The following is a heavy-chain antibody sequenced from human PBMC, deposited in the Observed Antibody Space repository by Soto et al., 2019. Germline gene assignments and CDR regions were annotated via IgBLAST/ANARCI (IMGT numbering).Heavy chain of an antibody. D-gene: IGHD3-10*01. Sequence: EVQLVESGGGLVQPGRSLRLSCAASGFTFDDYAMHWVRQAPGKGLEWVSGISWNSGSIGYADSVKGRFTISRDNAKNSLYLQMNSLRAEDTALYYCAKDIGDYGSGIAQYAFDIWGQGTMVTVSS. J-gene: IGHJ3*02. CDR2: ISWNSGSI. CDR3: AKDIGDYGSGIAQYAFDI. CDR1: GFTFDDYA. V-gene: IGHV3-9*01.